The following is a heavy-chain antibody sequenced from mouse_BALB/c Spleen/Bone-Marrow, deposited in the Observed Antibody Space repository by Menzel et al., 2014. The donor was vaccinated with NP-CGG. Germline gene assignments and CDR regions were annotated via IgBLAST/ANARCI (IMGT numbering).Heavy chain of an antibody. V-gene: IGHV5-6-3*01. CDR3: ASDYYGSSDY. D-gene: IGHD1-1*01. CDR1: GFTFSSYG. CDR2: INSNGGST. Sequence: EVKVVESGGGLVQPGGSLKLSCAASGFTFSSYGMSWVRQTPDKRLELVATINSNGGSTYYPESVKGRFTISRDNAKNTLYLQMSSLKSEDTAMYYSASDYYGSSDYWGQGTTLTVSS. J-gene: IGHJ2*01.